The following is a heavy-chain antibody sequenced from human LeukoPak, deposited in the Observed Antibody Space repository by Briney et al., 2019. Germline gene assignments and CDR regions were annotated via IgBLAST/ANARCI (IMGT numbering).Heavy chain of an antibody. V-gene: IGHV4-34*01. CDR2: INHSGST. J-gene: IGHJ5*02. Sequence: PSETLSLTCAVYGGSFSGYYWSWIRQPPGKGLEWIGEINHSGSTNYNPSLKSRVTISVDTSKNQFSLKLSSVTAADTAVYYCARGASVLLWFGELYRWFDPWGQGTLATVSS. CDR1: GGSFSGYY. CDR3: ARGASVLLWFGELYRWFDP. D-gene: IGHD3-10*01.